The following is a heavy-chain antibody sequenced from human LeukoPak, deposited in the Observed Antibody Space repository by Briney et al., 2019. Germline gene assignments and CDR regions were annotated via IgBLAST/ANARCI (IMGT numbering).Heavy chain of an antibody. CDR1: GYTFTGYY. CDR3: ARGEAMANWFDP. J-gene: IGHJ5*02. CDR2: INPNSGGT. D-gene: IGHD5-18*01. V-gene: IGHV1-2*06. Sequence: ASVKVSXKASGYTFTGYYMHWVRQAPGQGLEWMGRINPNSGGTNYAQKFQGRVTMTRDTSISTAYMELSRLRSDDTAVYYCARGEAMANWFDPWGQGTLVTVSS.